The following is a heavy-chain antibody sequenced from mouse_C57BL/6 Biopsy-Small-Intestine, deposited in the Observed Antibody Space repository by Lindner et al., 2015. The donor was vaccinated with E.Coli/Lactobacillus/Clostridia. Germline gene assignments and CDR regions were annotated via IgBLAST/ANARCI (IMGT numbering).Heavy chain of an antibody. V-gene: IGHV1-72*04. CDR2: INPNSRGT. CDR1: GYTFTDYY. J-gene: IGHJ1*01. D-gene: IGHD2-3*01. Sequence: SVKVSCKASGYTFTDYYIHWVRQAPGQGLEWMGWINPNSRGTNYAQKFQGRVTMTRDTSISTTYMEMSRLTSDDSAVYYCARPGGYWGQPQGLSGMDVWGQGTTVTVSS. CDR3: ARPGGYWGQPQGLSGMDV.